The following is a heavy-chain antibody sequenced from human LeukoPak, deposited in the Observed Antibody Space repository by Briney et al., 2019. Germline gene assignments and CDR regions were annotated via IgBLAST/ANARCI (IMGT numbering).Heavy chain of an antibody. J-gene: IGHJ4*02. V-gene: IGHV3-21*05. CDR2: ISDSGRRST. D-gene: IGHD3-3*01. Sequence: GGSLRLSCAASGFTFSTYEMNWVRQAPGKGLEWISYISDSGRRSTYYADSVKGRFTISRDNAKNSLYLQMNSLRAEDTAVYYCARDSGWGGYYMPLGPDYWGQGTLVTVSS. CDR1: GFTFSTYE. CDR3: ARDSGWGGYYMPLGPDY.